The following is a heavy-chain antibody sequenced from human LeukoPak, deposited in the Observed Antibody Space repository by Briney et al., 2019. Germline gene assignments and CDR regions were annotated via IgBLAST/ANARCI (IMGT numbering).Heavy chain of an antibody. CDR3: AKDTVSGNYANDAFDI. D-gene: IGHD1-26*01. J-gene: IGHJ3*02. CDR2: ISGSGDNT. Sequence: GGSLRLSCAGSGFTFSSYAMSWVRQAPGKGLEWVSTISGSGDNTYYADSVKGRFTVSRDNSKNTLYVQMNSLRAEDTAVHYCAKDTVSGNYANDAFDIWGQGTMVTVSS. CDR1: GFTFSSYA. V-gene: IGHV3-23*01.